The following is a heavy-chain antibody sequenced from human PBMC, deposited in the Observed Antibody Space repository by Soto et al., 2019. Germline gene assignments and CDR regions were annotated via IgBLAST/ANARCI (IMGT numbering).Heavy chain of an antibody. CDR2: IIPIFGTA. CDR3: AGVKYYYDSSGFYLTDY. Sequence: ALKVCCNASGGTFSSYAISWVRQAPGQGLEWMGGIIPIFGTANYAQKFQGRVTITADKSTSTAYMELSSLRSEDTAVYYCAGVKYYYDSSGFYLTDYWGQVTLFTASS. CDR1: GGTFSSYA. J-gene: IGHJ4*02. V-gene: IGHV1-69*06. D-gene: IGHD3-22*01.